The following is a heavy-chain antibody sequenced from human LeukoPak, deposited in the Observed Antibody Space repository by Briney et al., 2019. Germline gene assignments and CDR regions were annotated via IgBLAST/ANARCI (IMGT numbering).Heavy chain of an antibody. CDR2: IKQDGSEK. D-gene: IGHD2-2*01. Sequence: GGSLRLSCAASGFTFSSHRMIWVRHAPGKGLEGVANIKQDGSEKYYVDSVKGRFTISRDNAKNYLDLQMNSPRAEDTAMSYCARHCSSTSCMDAWGKGTTVTVSS. J-gene: IGHJ6*03. CDR3: ARHCSSTSCMDA. CDR1: GFTFSSHR. V-gene: IGHV3-7*01.